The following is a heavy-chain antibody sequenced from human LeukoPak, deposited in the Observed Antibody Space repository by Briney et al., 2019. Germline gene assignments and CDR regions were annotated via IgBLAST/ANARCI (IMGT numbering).Heavy chain of an antibody. D-gene: IGHD3-3*01. CDR3: ARPYYDFRSGYFDYFDY. V-gene: IGHV3-7*01. CDR2: IKQDGSEK. CDR1: GFTFSSYW. J-gene: IGHJ4*02. Sequence: GGSLRLSCAASGFTFSSYWMSWVRQAPGKGLEWVANIKQDGSEKYYVDSVKGRFTISRDNAKNSLYLQMNSLRAEDTAVYYCARPYYDFRSGYFDYFDYWGQGTLVTVSS.